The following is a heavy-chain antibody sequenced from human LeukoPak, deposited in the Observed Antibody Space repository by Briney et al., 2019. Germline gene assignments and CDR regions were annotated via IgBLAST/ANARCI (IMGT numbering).Heavy chain of an antibody. J-gene: IGHJ4*02. CDR2: ISYDGNIK. D-gene: IGHD7-27*01. Sequence: GRSLRLSCAASGFTFSSYGMHWVRQAPGKGLEWVTIISYDGNIKFYADSVKGRFTISRDNSKNTLFLQMNSLRAEDTAVYYCAKDGGLWVSAHWGDSWGRGTLVTVSS. V-gene: IGHV3-30*18. CDR1: GFTFSSYG. CDR3: AKDGGLWVSAHWGDS.